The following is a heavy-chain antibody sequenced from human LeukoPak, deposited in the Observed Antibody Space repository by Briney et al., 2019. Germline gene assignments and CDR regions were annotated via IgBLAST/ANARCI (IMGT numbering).Heavy chain of an antibody. Sequence: ASVKVSCKASGYTYTGYYMHWVRQAPGQGLEWMGWINPSSGGTNNAQKFQGRVTMTRDTSISTAYMELSRLRSDDTAVYYCARGDHIVGATQGFGMDVWGQGTTVTVSS. V-gene: IGHV1-2*02. CDR1: GYTYTGYY. CDR2: INPSSGGT. CDR3: ARGDHIVGATQGFGMDV. J-gene: IGHJ6*02. D-gene: IGHD1-26*01.